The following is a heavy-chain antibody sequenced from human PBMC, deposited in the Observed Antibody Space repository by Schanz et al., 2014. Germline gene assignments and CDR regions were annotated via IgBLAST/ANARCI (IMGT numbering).Heavy chain of an antibody. D-gene: IGHD4-17*01. CDR2: MNPTTGNR. J-gene: IGHJ4*02. CDR1: GYTFTSYG. Sequence: QGQLVQSGAEVKKPGASVKVSCKASGYTFTSYGITWVRQAPGQGLEWMGWMNPTTGNRGYAQNFQGRVTMTRDTSLKTAYMEMTDLKFEDAGLDYCAIHYGDRPLWGQGALIAVSS. V-gene: IGHV1-8*01. CDR3: AIHYGDRPL.